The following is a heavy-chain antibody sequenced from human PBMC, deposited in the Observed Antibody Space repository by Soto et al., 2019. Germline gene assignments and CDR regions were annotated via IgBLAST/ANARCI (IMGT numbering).Heavy chain of an antibody. V-gene: IGHV3-23*01. CDR2: ISGSGFKK. CDR1: GFIFENYG. Sequence: EVVLLESGGGLVQPGGSLRLSCVASGFIFENYGMSWVRQAPGKGLEWISSISGSGFKKYYADSVKGRFTISRDNSKSTVNVEMNTPSHENTVVDNGAKNQGVKIVPDATVEWFDPWGQGTVVTVSS. J-gene: IGHJ5*02. D-gene: IGHD1-26*01. CDR3: AKNQGVKIVPDATVEWFDP.